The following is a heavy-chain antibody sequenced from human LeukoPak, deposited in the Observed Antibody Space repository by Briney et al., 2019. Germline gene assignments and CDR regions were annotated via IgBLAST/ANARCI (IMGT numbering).Heavy chain of an antibody. CDR3: ARSGVTMVRGASPLGPFDY. CDR2: ISPSGGST. D-gene: IGHD3-10*01. Sequence: ASVRVPCKASGYTFTSYYMHWVRQAPGQGLEWMGIISPSGGSTSYAQKFQGRVTMTRDTSTSTVYMELSSLRSEDTAVYYCARSGVTMVRGASPLGPFDYWGQGTLVTVSS. CDR1: GYTFTSYY. V-gene: IGHV1-46*01. J-gene: IGHJ4*02.